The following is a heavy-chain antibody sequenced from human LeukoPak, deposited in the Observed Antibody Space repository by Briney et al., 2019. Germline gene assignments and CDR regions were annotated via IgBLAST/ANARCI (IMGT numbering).Heavy chain of an antibody. V-gene: IGHV3-33*01. D-gene: IGHD5/OR15-5a*01. Sequence: PGRSLRLSCAASGFTFSSYGMHWVRQAPGKGLEWVAIIWYDGTNKYYADSVKGRFTISRDNSKNTLYLQMNSLRAEDTAVYYCARSKGSTINAFVIWGQGTMVSVSS. CDR2: IWYDGTNK. CDR3: ARSKGSTINAFVI. J-gene: IGHJ3*02. CDR1: GFTFSSYG.